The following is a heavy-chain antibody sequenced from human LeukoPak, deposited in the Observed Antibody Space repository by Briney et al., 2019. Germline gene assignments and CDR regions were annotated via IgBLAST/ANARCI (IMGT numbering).Heavy chain of an antibody. V-gene: IGHV3-30-3*01. J-gene: IGHJ3*02. Sequence: PGRSLRLSCAASGFTFRNYAMHWVRQAPGKGLGWVAVISYDGSNKYYADSVKGRFTISRDNSKNTLYLQMNSLRAEDTAVYYCARYFTVNDAFDIWGQGTMVTVSS. CDR2: ISYDGSNK. CDR1: GFTFRNYA. CDR3: ARYFTVNDAFDI. D-gene: IGHD4-17*01.